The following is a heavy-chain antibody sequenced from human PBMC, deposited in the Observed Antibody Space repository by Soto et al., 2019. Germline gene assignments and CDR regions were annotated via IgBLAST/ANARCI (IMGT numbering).Heavy chain of an antibody. CDR2: ISWNSGSI. CDR3: EKVATLGFFFLGGSCSPAYVFDI. Sequence: PGGSLRLSCAVSGFTFDDYAMHWVRQAPGKGLEWVSGISWNSGSIGYADSVKGRFTISRDNAKNSLYLQINSLRTEDTALYYCEKVATLGFFFLGGSCSPAYVFDIGGKGKRVTVSS. CDR1: GFTFDDYA. D-gene: IGHD2-15*01. J-gene: IGHJ3*02. V-gene: IGHV3-9*01.